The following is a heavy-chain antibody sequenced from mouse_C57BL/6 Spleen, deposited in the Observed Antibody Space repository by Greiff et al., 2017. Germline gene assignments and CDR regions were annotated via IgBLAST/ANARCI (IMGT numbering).Heavy chain of an antibody. CDR3: TRETYYGSSSYYAMDY. CDR1: GFTFSSYA. V-gene: IGHV5-9-1*02. Sequence: EVQGVESGEGLVKPGGSLTLSCAASGFTFSSYAMSWVRQTPEKRLEWVAYISSGGDYIYYADTVKGRFTISRDNARNTLYLQMSSLKSEDTAMYYCTRETYYGSSSYYAMDYWGQGTSVTVSS. J-gene: IGHJ4*01. D-gene: IGHD1-1*01. CDR2: ISSGGDYI.